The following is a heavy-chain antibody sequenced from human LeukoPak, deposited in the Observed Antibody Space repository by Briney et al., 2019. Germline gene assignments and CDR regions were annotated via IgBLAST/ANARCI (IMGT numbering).Heavy chain of an antibody. CDR3: ARGDYYDSSGLNWFDP. CDR2: IYYSGST. Sequence: PSETLSLTCAVYGGSFSSYYWSWIRQPPGKGLEWIAYIYYSGSTNYNPSLKSRVTISVDTSKNQFSLKLSSVTAADTAVYYCARGDYYDSSGLNWFDPWGQGTLVTVSS. V-gene: IGHV4-59*12. J-gene: IGHJ5*02. CDR1: GGSFSSYY. D-gene: IGHD3-22*01.